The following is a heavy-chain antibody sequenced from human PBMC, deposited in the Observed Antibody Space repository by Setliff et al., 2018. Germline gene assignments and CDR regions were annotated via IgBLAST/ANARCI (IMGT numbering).Heavy chain of an antibody. Sequence: SLRLSCAASGFTVSSNSISWVRQAPGKGPEWVSVIHRGVSHYADSVTGRFTISRDNSKNTLYLQMSSLRAEDTAVYYCARGGVTNYYDGSGIPDAFDIWGQGTMVTV. CDR2: IHRGVS. J-gene: IGHJ3*02. V-gene: IGHV3-66*01. CDR1: GFTVSSNS. D-gene: IGHD3-22*01. CDR3: ARGGVTNYYDGSGIPDAFDI.